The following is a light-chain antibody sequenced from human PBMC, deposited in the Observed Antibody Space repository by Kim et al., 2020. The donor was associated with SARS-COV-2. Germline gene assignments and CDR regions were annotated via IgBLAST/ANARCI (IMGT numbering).Light chain of an antibody. CDR3: QTWGTGILV. Sequence: ASVKLTCTLSSGHSSYAIAWHRQQPEKGPRYLMKLNRYGSHSKGDGIPDRFSGSSSGAERYLTISSLQSEDEADYYCQTWGTGILVFGGGTQLTVL. CDR1: SGHSSYA. J-gene: IGLJ3*02. CDR2: LNRYGSH. V-gene: IGLV4-69*01.